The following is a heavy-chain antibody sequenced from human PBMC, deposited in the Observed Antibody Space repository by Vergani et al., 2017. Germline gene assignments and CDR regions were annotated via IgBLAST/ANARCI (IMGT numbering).Heavy chain of an antibody. Sequence: QVQLVQSGAEVKKPGASVKVSCKASGYTFTSYAMHWVRQAPGQRLEWMGWINAGNGNTGYAQKFQGRVTMTRNTSISTAYMELSSLRSEDTAVYYCARGTKTVAGTDYWGQGTLVTVSS. V-gene: IGHV1-3*01. CDR3: ARGTKTVAGTDY. D-gene: IGHD6-19*01. CDR2: INAGNGNT. J-gene: IGHJ4*02. CDR1: GYTFTSYA.